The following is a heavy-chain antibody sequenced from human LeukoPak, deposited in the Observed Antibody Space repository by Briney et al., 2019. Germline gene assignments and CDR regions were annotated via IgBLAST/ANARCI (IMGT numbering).Heavy chain of an antibody. CDR3: ASWVHYYGSGSYYN. D-gene: IGHD3-10*01. Sequence: PSETLSLTCAVYGGSFSGYYWSWIRQPPGKGLEWIGEINHSGSTNYNPSLKSRVTISVDTSKNQFSLKLSSVTAADTAVYYCASWVHYYGSGSYYNWGQGTLVTVSS. J-gene: IGHJ4*02. CDR1: GGSFSGYY. V-gene: IGHV4-34*01. CDR2: INHSGST.